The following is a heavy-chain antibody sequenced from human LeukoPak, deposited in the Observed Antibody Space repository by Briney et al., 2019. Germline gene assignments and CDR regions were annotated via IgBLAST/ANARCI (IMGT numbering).Heavy chain of an antibody. J-gene: IGHJ4*02. Sequence: GGSLRLSCAASGFTFSSYAMSWVRQAPGKGLEWVAVIWYDGSNKYYADSVKGRFTISKDNAKNSLYLQMSSLRAEDTAVYYCARSSLWFGEGVDYWGQGTLVTVSS. D-gene: IGHD3-10*01. CDR2: IWYDGSNK. CDR3: ARSSLWFGEGVDY. CDR1: GFTFSSYA. V-gene: IGHV3-33*08.